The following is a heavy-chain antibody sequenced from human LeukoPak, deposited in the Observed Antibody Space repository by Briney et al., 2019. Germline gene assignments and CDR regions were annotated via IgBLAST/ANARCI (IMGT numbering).Heavy chain of an antibody. D-gene: IGHD2-15*01. CDR2: ISSSGGST. J-gene: IGHJ3*02. CDR1: RLTFSTYA. V-gene: IGHV3-23*01. CDR3: AKGVRRDGGSGWIDAFDI. Sequence: PGGSLRLSCAASRLTFSTYAMSWVRQAPGKGLELVSSISSSGGSTYYGDSVKGPFTICGDISKDPLYVDKICLRPDDTAVYYCAKGVRRDGGSGWIDAFDIWGQGTMVTVSS.